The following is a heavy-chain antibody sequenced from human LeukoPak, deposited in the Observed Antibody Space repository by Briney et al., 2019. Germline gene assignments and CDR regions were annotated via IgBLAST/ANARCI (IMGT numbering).Heavy chain of an antibody. Sequence: GGSLRLSCAASGFTLSSYSMNWVRQAPGKGLEWVSYTGSSSTTIYYADSVKGRFTISRDNARNSLYLQMNSLKAEDTAVYYCARGVAVAAFSAFDVWGQGTMVTVSS. J-gene: IGHJ3*01. CDR2: TGSSSTTI. CDR3: ARGVAVAAFSAFDV. CDR1: GFTLSSYS. V-gene: IGHV3-48*01. D-gene: IGHD6-19*01.